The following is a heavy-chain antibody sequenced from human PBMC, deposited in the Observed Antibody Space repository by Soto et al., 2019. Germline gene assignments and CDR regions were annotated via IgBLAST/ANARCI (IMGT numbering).Heavy chain of an antibody. V-gene: IGHV3-33*01. CDR2: IWYDGSNK. J-gene: IGHJ6*02. CDR1: GFTFSSFG. Sequence: QVQVVESGGGVVQPGRSLRLSCAASGFTFSSFGMHWVRQAPGKGLEWVTVIWYDGSNKYYADSVKGRFTISRDNSKNTLYLQMNSLRSEDTAVYYCVRDREDADGMDVWGQGTTVTVTS. CDR3: VRDREDADGMDV.